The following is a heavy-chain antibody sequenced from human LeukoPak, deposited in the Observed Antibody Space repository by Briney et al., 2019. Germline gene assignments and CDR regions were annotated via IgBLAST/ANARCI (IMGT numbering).Heavy chain of an antibody. Sequence: GSSVKVSCKASGGTFSSYAISWVRQAPGQGLEWMGGIIPIFGTANYAQKFQGRVTITADKSTSTAYMELSSLRSEDTAVYYCARVTTVTTSYYFDYWGQGTLVTVSS. J-gene: IGHJ4*02. V-gene: IGHV1-69*06. CDR1: GGTFSSYA. D-gene: IGHD4-17*01. CDR2: IIPIFGTA. CDR3: ARVTTVTTSYYFDY.